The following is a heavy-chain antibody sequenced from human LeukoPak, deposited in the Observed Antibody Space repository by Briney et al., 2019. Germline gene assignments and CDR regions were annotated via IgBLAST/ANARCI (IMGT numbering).Heavy chain of an antibody. CDR1: GFTFSSYG. CDR3: TKGRSGGYQYYGMDV. D-gene: IGHD2-15*01. V-gene: IGHV3-30*02. CDR2: IWYDGSNK. J-gene: IGHJ6*02. Sequence: PGGSLRLSCAASGFTFSSYGMHWVRQAPGKGLEWVAVIWYDGSNKYYADSVKGRFTISRDNSKNTLYLQMNSLRAEDTALYYCTKGRSGGYQYYGMDVWGRGTTVTASS.